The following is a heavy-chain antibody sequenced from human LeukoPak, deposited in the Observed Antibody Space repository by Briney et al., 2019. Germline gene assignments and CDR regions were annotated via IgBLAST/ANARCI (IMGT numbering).Heavy chain of an antibody. Sequence: GGSLRLSCAVSGVTFSNVWMSWVRQAPGKGLERVGCIKSKRDGATTDYATPVKVRFTISRDDSRSTLYLQMNSLRIEDSGVYYCTTEPLAVADYWGQGTLVTVSS. J-gene: IGHJ4*01. CDR1: GVTFSNVW. V-gene: IGHV3-15*01. CDR2: IKSKRDGATT. CDR3: TTEPLAVADY. D-gene: IGHD6-19*01.